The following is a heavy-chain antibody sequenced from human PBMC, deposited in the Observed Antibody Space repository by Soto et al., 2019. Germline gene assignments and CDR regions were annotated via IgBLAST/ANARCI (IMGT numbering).Heavy chain of an antibody. CDR2: INAGNGNT. V-gene: IGHV1-3*01. D-gene: IGHD1-1*01. J-gene: IGHJ4*02. Sequence: ASVTVSCKASGGTFSSYASSWVRQANGQRLEWMGWINAGNGNTKYSQKFQGRVTITRDTSASTAYMELSSLRSEDTAVYYCARASVQVERRDFDYWGQGTLVTVSS. CDR1: GGTFSSYA. CDR3: ARASVQVERRDFDY.